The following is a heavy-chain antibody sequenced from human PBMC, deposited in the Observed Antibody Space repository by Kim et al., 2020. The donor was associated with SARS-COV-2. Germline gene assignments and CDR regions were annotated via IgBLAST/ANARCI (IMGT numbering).Heavy chain of an antibody. CDR2: IYPGDSDI. Sequence: GESLKISCKGSGYSFTSYWIAWVRQMSGKGLEWMGIIYPGDSDITYSPSFQGQVTISADKSISTAYLQWSSLKASDTAMYYCARRGFGELFSPHFEYWGQGTLVTVSS. D-gene: IGHD3-10*01. CDR1: GYSFTSYW. J-gene: IGHJ4*02. CDR3: ARRGFGELFSPHFEY. V-gene: IGHV5-51*01.